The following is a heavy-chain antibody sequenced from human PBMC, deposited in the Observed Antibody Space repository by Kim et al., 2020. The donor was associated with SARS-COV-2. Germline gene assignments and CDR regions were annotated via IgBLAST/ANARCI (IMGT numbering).Heavy chain of an antibody. V-gene: IGHV3-9*01. CDR2: ISWNSGSI. D-gene: IGHD2-15*01. CDR3: ANSKALGVGAEFDY. J-gene: IGHJ4*02. Sequence: GGSLRLSCAASGFTFGDYAMHWVRQAPGKGLEWVSGISWNSGSIGYADSVKGRFTISRDNAKNSLYLQMNSLRAEDTALYYCANSKALGVGAEFDYWGQGTLVTVSS. CDR1: GFTFGDYA.